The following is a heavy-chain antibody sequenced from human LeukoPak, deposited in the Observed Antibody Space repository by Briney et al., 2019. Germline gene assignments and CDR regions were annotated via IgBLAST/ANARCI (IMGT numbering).Heavy chain of an antibody. J-gene: IGHJ5*02. CDR1: GGSISSYY. CDR3: ARGESSGSNWFDP. D-gene: IGHD3-22*01. Sequence: SETLSLTCTVSGGSISSYYWSWIRQPPGKGLEWIGYIYYSGSTSYNPSLKSRVTISVDTSKNQFSLKLSSVTAADTAVYYCARGESSGSNWFDPWGQGTLVTVSS. V-gene: IGHV4-59*01. CDR2: IYYSGST.